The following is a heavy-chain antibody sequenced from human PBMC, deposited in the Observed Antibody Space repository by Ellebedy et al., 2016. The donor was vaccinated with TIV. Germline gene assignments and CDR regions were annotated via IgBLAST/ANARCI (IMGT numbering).Heavy chain of an antibody. CDR3: ARLLRGVRGALNLYGMDV. D-gene: IGHD3-10*01. Sequence: GESLKISXKGSGYSFTSYWIGWVRQMPGKGLEWMGIIYPGDSDTRYSPSFQGQVTISADKSISTAYLQWSSLKASDTAMYYCARLLRGVRGALNLYGMDVWGQGTTVTVSS. CDR2: IYPGDSDT. CDR1: GYSFTSYW. V-gene: IGHV5-51*01. J-gene: IGHJ6*02.